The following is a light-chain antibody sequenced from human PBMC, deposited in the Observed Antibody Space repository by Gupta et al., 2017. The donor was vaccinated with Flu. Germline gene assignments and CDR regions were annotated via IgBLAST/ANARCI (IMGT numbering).Light chain of an antibody. CDR3: LQANSFPLT. CDR1: QGIGSW. CDR2: AAS. Sequence: DIQMTQPPSTVSASVGDRVTITCRASQGIGSWVAWYQQKPGKAPKVLIHAASSLETGVPSRFSGSGYETDFTLTINSLQPEDFATYFCLQANSFPLTFGGGTKVEMK. V-gene: IGKV1-12*01. J-gene: IGKJ4*01.